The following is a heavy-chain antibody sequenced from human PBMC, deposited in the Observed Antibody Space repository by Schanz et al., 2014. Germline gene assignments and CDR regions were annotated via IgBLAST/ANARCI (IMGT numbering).Heavy chain of an antibody. J-gene: IGHJ6*02. Sequence: QVQLVESGGGVVQPGGSLRLSCAASGFIFSNYGMHWVRQAPGKGLEWVAAIWSDGSGKYYADSVKGRFTISRDSPKNTLYLQMNSLRAEDTALYYCARDSGPYCDKSMDVWGQGTTVAVSS. D-gene: IGHD3-9*01. CDR2: IWSDGSGK. CDR1: GFIFSNYG. CDR3: ARDSGPYCDKSMDV. V-gene: IGHV3-33*01.